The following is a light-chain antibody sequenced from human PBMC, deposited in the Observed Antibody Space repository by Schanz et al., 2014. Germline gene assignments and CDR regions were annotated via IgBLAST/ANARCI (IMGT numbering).Light chain of an antibody. CDR1: SSNIGSNT. CDR2: SNN. CDR3: QSYDKSLSGYV. V-gene: IGLV1-44*01. Sequence: QSVLTQPPSASGTPGQRVTISCSGSSSNIGSNTVNWYQHLPGTAPKLFIHSNNQRPSGVPDRFSGSKSGTSASLAISGLQSEDEGNYYCQSYDKSLSGYVFGTGTKLTV. J-gene: IGLJ1*01.